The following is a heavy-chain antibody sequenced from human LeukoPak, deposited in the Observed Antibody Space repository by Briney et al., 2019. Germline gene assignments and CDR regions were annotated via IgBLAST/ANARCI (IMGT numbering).Heavy chain of an antibody. V-gene: IGHV1-8*01. Sequence: GASVKVSCKASGYTFTSYDINWVRQATGQGLEWMGWMNPNSGNTGYAQKFQGRVTMTRNTSISTAYMELSSPRSEETAVYYCASSTTSWYPYPYYSYMHVGGKGTTVTVSS. D-gene: IGHD6-13*01. CDR2: MNPNSGNT. CDR3: ASSTTSWYPYPYYSYMHV. J-gene: IGHJ6*03. CDR1: GYTFTSYD.